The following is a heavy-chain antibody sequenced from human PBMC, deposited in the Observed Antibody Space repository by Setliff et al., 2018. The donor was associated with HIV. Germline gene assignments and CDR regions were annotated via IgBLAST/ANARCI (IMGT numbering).Heavy chain of an antibody. V-gene: IGHV3-48*04. D-gene: IGHD3-22*01. J-gene: IGHJ6*03. CDR3: TSVGYYHPGGYWQTSYYMDV. CDR2: ISGNSGVE. CDR1: GFTFSSYS. Sequence: GGSLRLSCAASGFTFSSYSMNWVRQAPGKGLEWLCFISGNSGVETYADSVEGRFTISRDHATSALYLQMDSLRAEDTALYYCTSVGYYHPGGYWQTSYYMDVWGKGTTVTVSS.